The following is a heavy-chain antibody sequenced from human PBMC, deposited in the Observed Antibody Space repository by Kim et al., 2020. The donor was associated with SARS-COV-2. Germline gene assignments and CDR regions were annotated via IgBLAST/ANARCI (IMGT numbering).Heavy chain of an antibody. J-gene: IGHJ4*02. D-gene: IGHD2-2*01. V-gene: IGHV3-74*01. Sequence: SMKGRFTISRDNAMNTVYLQMNSLGAEDTAVYCCARMVLGYCSSATCSDYWGQGTLVTVSS. CDR3: ARMVLGYCSSATCSDY.